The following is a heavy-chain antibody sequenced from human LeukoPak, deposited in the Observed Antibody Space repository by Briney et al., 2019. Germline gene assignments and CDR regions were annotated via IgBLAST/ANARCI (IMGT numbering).Heavy chain of an antibody. J-gene: IGHJ4*02. V-gene: IGHV3-23*01. CDR3: AKRGVVIRVILVGFHKEAYYFDS. D-gene: IGHD3-22*01. CDR1: GITLSNYV. Sequence: RGSLRLSCAVSGITLSNYVMSWGRQAPGEGLEWDAGISGSGGATNYADSVKGRFTISRDNAKNTLYLQMNSLRVEDTAVYFCAKRGVVIRVILVGFHKEAYYFDSWGQGALVTVSS. CDR2: ISGSGGAT.